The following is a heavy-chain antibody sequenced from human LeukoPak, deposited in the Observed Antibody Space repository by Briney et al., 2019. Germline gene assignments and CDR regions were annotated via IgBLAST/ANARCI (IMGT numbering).Heavy chain of an antibody. CDR1: GFTFSDYW. V-gene: IGHV3-74*01. CDR3: ARAYYYDRSGSIDS. D-gene: IGHD3-22*01. J-gene: IGHJ4*02. Sequence: GGSLRLSCAASGFTFSDYWMHWVRQAPGKGLVWVSRINTDGSGTFYADSVKGRFTISRDNAKNTVYVQMNSLRAEDTAVYYCARAYYYDRSGSIDSWGQGTLVTVSS. CDR2: INTDGSGT.